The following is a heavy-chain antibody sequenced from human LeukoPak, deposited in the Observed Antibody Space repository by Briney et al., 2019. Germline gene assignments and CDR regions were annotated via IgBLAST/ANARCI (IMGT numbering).Heavy chain of an antibody. D-gene: IGHD3-16*02. Sequence: GGSLRLSCAASGFTFSSYAMHWVRQAPGKGLEWVAVISYDGSNKYYADSVKGRFTISRDNSKNTLYLQMNSLRAEDTAVYYCARDRALRGLGELPLYAYWGQGTLVTVSS. CDR3: ARDRALRGLGELPLYAY. CDR1: GFTFSSYA. V-gene: IGHV3-30*04. CDR2: ISYDGSNK. J-gene: IGHJ4*02.